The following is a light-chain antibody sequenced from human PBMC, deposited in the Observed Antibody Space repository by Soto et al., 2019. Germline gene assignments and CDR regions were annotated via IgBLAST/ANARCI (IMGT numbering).Light chain of an antibody. CDR2: LGS. CDR3: MQALQTPPT. J-gene: IGKJ1*01. Sequence: IVMTQSPLSLPVTPGEPASISCRSSQSLLHSNGFNYLDWYLQRPGQSPQILIYLGSNRASGVPDRFSGSGSGTDFTLKISRVEAEDVGVYYCMQALQTPPTFGQGTKVAI. V-gene: IGKV2-28*01. CDR1: QSLLHSNGFNY.